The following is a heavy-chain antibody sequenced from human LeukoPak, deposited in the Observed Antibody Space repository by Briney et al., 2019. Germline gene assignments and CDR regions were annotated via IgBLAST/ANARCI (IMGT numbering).Heavy chain of an antibody. CDR1: GFTFSSYG. J-gene: IGHJ4*02. V-gene: IGHV3-30*18. CDR2: ISYDGSNK. Sequence: PGGSLRLSCAASGFTFSSYGMHWVRQAPAKGLEWVAVISYDGSNKYYADSVKGRFTISRDNSKNTLYLQMNSLRAEDTAVYYCAKDGDYYDSSGSLSWGQGTLVTVSS. D-gene: IGHD3-22*01. CDR3: AKDGDYYDSSGSLS.